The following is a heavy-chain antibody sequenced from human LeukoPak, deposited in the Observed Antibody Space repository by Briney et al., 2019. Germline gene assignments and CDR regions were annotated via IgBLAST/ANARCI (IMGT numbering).Heavy chain of an antibody. CDR2: INPSGGST. J-gene: IGHJ5*02. CDR1: GYTFTSYY. V-gene: IGHV1-46*01. D-gene: IGHD2-21*02. Sequence: ASVKVSCKASGYTFTSYYMHWVRQAPGQGLEWMGIINPSGGSTSYAQKFQGRVTTTRDTSTSTVYMELSSLRSEDTAVYYCARDPLAYCGGDCYGNWFDPWGQGTLFTVSS. CDR3: ARDPLAYCGGDCYGNWFDP.